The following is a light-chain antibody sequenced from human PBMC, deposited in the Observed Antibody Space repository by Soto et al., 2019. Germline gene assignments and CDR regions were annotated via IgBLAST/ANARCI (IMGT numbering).Light chain of an antibody. CDR1: QSISSY. CDR2: AAS. Sequence: DIQMTQSPSSLSASVGDRVTITCRASQSISSYLNWYQQKPGKAPKRLIYAASSLQSGVPSRFSGSGSGTDFTLTISSLQPEDFATYYCQQSYSTLPYTFGHGTKLEIK. J-gene: IGKJ2*01. CDR3: QQSYSTLPYT. V-gene: IGKV1-39*01.